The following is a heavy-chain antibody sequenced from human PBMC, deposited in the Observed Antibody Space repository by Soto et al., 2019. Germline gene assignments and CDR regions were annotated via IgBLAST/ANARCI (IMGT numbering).Heavy chain of an antibody. CDR2: ISSYNGNT. V-gene: IGHV1-18*01. D-gene: IGHD3-3*01. CDR1: GYIFTNYG. J-gene: IGHJ4*02. CDR3: ARYLRYDCWSGSTPRNYYFDY. Sequence: QVQLVQSGHEVKKPGASVKVSCQASGYIFTNYGITWVRQAPGQGLEWMGWISSYNGNTNYAQKFQGRVTMTTDISTTMTYMEVRRMTTADTAVDFCARYLRYDCWSGSTPRNYYFDYSGQGTFVTGSS.